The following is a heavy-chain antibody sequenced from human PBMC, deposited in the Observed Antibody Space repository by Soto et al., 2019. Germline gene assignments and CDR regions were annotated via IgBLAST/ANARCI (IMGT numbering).Heavy chain of an antibody. V-gene: IGHV3-30*03. J-gene: IGHJ4*02. CDR3: ARGNSTMIVVVPPLDY. D-gene: IGHD3-22*01. CDR1: GFTFSSYG. Sequence: SLRLSCAASGFTFSSYGMHWVRQAPGKGLEWVAVISYDGSNKYYADSVKGRFTISRDNSKNTLYLQMNSLRAEDTAVYYCARGNSTMIVVVPPLDYWGQGTLVTVSS. CDR2: ISYDGSNK.